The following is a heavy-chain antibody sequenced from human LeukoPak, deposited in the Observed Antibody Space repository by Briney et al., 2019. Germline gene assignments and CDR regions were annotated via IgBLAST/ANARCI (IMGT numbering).Heavy chain of an antibody. CDR3: AREPGDYDFWSGPDY. J-gene: IGHJ4*02. V-gene: IGHV3-30-3*01. Sequence: PGGSLRLSCSASGFTFSSYAMHWVRQAPGKGLEWVAVISYDGSNKYYADSVKGRFTISRDNSKNTLYLQMNSLRAEDTAVYYCAREPGDYDFWSGPDYRGQGTLVTVSS. D-gene: IGHD3-3*01. CDR2: ISYDGSNK. CDR1: GFTFSSYA.